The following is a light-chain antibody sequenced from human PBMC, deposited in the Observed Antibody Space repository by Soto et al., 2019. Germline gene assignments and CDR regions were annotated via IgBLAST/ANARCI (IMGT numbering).Light chain of an antibody. Sequence: QSVLTQPPSVSGAPGQRVTISCTGSSSNIGAGHDVHWYQQLPGTAPKLLIYGNSNRPSGVPDRFSGSKSGTSASLAITGLQAEDEADYYCQSYDSNLSGSYVFGTGTKVTVL. CDR2: GNS. CDR3: QSYDSNLSGSYV. V-gene: IGLV1-40*01. J-gene: IGLJ1*01. CDR1: SSNIGAGHD.